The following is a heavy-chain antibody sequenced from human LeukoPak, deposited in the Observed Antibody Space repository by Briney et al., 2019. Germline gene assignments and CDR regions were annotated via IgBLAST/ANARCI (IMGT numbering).Heavy chain of an antibody. V-gene: IGHV1-8*02. J-gene: IGHJ5*02. CDR1: GGTFSSYA. Sequence: ASVKVSCKASGGTFSSYAINWVRQATGQGLEWMGWMNPNSGNTGYAQKFQGRVTMTRNTSISTAYMELSSLRSEDTAVYYCARERLENWFDPWGQGTLVTVSS. CDR2: MNPNSGNT. CDR3: ARERLENWFDP. D-gene: IGHD3-3*01.